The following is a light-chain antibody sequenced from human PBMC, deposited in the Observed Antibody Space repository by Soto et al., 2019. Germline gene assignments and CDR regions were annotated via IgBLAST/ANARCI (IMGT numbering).Light chain of an antibody. V-gene: IGLV2-14*03. CDR3: SSYTSGTNLVVF. J-gene: IGLJ2*01. CDR2: DVN. CDR1: SSDIGGYNY. Sequence: QSALTQPASVSGSPGQSITISCTGTSSDIGGYNYVSWYQQYPGKAPRLMIYDVNNRPSGVSDRFSGSKSGNTASLTISGLQAEDEAVYDCSSYTSGTNLVVFFGGGTKLTVL.